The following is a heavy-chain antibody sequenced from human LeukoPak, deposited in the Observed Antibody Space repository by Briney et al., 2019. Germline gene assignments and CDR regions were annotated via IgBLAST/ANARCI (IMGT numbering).Heavy chain of an antibody. CDR1: GYTFTGYY. Sequence: ASVKVSCKASGYTFTGYYMHWVRQAPGQGLEWMGWIDPNSGGTNYAQKFQGRVTMTRDTSISTAYMELSRLRSDDTAVYYCARVKGGTRTYYYDSSRYYFDYWGQETLVTVSS. V-gene: IGHV1-2*02. J-gene: IGHJ4*02. D-gene: IGHD3-22*01. CDR2: IDPNSGGT. CDR3: ARVKGGTRTYYYDSSRYYFDY.